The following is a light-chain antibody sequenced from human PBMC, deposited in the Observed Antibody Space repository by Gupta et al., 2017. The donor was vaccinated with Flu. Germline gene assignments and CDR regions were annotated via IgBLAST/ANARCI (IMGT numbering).Light chain of an antibody. V-gene: IGKV1-39*01. Sequence: PSSLSASVGDRVTITCRASQSISGDLNWYQQKPGKPPKLLMYAAFILQSGVPSRFSGSGSGTDFTLTIDRLQPEDFATYYCQQSYSTPRTFGQGTKLDI. CDR2: AAF. CDR3: QQSYSTPRT. CDR1: QSISGD. J-gene: IGKJ2*01.